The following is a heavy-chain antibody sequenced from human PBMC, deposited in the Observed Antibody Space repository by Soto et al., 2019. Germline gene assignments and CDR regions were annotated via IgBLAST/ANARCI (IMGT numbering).Heavy chain of an antibody. CDR3: ARGYSSGWVDY. CDR2: MNPNSGNT. CDR1: VYTFTSYD. V-gene: IGHV1-8*01. J-gene: IGHJ4*02. D-gene: IGHD6-19*01. Sequence: ASVEVCCKASVYTFTSYDINWVRQATGQGLEWMGWMNPNSGNTGYAQKFQDRVTMTRNTSISTAYMELSSLRSEDTAVYYCARGYSSGWVDYWGQGTLVTVSS.